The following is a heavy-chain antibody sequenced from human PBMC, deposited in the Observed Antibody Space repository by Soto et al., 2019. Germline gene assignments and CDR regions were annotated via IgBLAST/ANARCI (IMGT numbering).Heavy chain of an antibody. D-gene: IGHD2-8*01. V-gene: IGHV1-69*01. J-gene: IGHJ6*02. Sequence: QVQLVQSGAEVKKPGSSVKVSCKASGGTFSSYAISWVRQAPGQGLEWMGGIIPIFGTANYAQKFQGRITITAGESTCTAYMELSSLRSKDTAVYSCAIDSRRYCTNGVCDTGVPAYYYGMDVWGQGTTVTVSS. CDR3: AIDSRRYCTNGVCDTGVPAYYYGMDV. CDR2: IIPIFGTA. CDR1: GGTFSSYA.